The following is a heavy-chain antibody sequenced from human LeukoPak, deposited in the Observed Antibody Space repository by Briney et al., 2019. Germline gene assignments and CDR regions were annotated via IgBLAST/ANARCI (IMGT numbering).Heavy chain of an antibody. CDR2: ISGSGGNT. CDR1: GFTFSSYA. J-gene: IGHJ4*02. Sequence: GGSLRLSCAASGFTFSSYAMSWVRQAPGKGLEWVSAISGSGGNTYYADSVKGRFTISRDNSKNTLYLQMNSLRAEDTAVYYCAKRLYDSSGYYPFDYWGQGTLVTVSS. V-gene: IGHV3-23*01. D-gene: IGHD3-22*01. CDR3: AKRLYDSSGYYPFDY.